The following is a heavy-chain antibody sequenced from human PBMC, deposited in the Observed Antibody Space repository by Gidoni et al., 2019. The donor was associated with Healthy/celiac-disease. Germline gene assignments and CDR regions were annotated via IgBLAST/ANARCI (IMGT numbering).Heavy chain of an antibody. CDR1: VGSLSRGRYY. Sequence: HVQLQESGPGLVKPSQTLSLTCTVSVGSLSRGRYYWSWIRQPAGKGLEWIGRIYTSGSTNYNPSLKSRVTMSVDTSKNQFSLKLSSVTAADTAVYYCARETMVLRYFDYGSNGFDYWGQGTLVTVSS. CDR2: IYTSGST. V-gene: IGHV4-61*02. J-gene: IGHJ4*02. D-gene: IGHD3-9*01. CDR3: ARETMVLRYFDYGSNGFDY.